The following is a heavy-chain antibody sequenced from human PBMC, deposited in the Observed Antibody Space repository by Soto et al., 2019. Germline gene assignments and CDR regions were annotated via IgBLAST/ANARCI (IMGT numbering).Heavy chain of an antibody. V-gene: IGHV5-51*01. CDR2: IYPGDSDT. CDR3: ARPLYSSGWDDFDY. Sequence: GGSLKISCKGSGYSFTSYWIGWVRQMPGKGLEWMGIIYPGDSDTRYSPSFQGQVTISADKSISTAYLQWSSLKASDTAMYCCARPLYSSGWDDFDYWGQGTLVTVSS. J-gene: IGHJ4*02. CDR1: GYSFTSYW. D-gene: IGHD6-19*01.